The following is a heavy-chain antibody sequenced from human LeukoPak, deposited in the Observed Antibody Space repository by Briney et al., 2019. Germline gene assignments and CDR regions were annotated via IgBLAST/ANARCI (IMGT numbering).Heavy chain of an antibody. CDR2: IYYSGST. J-gene: IGHJ4*02. CDR1: GGSISSSSYY. CDR3: ARGGEMATITPDY. V-gene: IGHV4-39*07. Sequence: SETLPLTCTVSGGSISSSSYYWGWIRQPPGKGLEWIGSIYYSGSTYYNPSLKSRVTISVDTSKNQFSLKLSSVTAADTAVYYCARGGEMATITPDYWGQGTLVTVSS. D-gene: IGHD5-24*01.